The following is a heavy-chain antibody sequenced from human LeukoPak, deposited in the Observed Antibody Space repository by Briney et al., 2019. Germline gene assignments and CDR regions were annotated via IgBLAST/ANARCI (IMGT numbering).Heavy chain of an antibody. CDR3: ARVVDTPMVLYGAFDI. J-gene: IGHJ3*02. CDR1: GFTFSSYS. D-gene: IGHD5-18*01. CDR2: ISSSSSYI. Sequence: GGSLRLSCAASGFTFSSYSMNWVRQAPGKGLEWVSSISSSSSYIYYADSVKGRFTISRDNAKNSLYLQMNSLRAEDTAVYYCARVVDTPMVLYGAFDIWGQGTMVTVSS. V-gene: IGHV3-21*01.